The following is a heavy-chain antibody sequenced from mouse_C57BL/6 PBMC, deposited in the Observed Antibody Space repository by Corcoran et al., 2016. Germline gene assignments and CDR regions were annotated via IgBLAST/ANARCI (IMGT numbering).Heavy chain of an antibody. CDR3: ARVPSYYGSLSDY. V-gene: IGHV9-3*01. CDR2: INTYSGVP. Sequence: QIQLVQSGPELKKPGETVKISCKASGYTFTTYGMSWVKQAPGKGLKWMGWINTYSGVPTYADDFKGRFAFSLETSASTAYLQINNLKNEDTATYFCARVPSYYGSLSDYWGQGTTLTVSS. D-gene: IGHD1-1*01. CDR1: GYTFTTYG. J-gene: IGHJ2*01.